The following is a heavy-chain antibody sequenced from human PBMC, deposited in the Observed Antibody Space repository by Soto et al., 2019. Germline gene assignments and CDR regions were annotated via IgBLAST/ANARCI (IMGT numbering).Heavy chain of an antibody. CDR1: GGTFSSYA. Sequence: ASVKVSCKASGGTFSSYAISWVRQAPGQGLEWMGGIIPIFGTANYAQKFQGRVTITADESTSTAYMELSSLRSEDTAVYYCARPNYDSSSGFFDPWGQGTLVTVSS. J-gene: IGHJ5*02. V-gene: IGHV1-69*13. CDR2: IIPIFGTA. D-gene: IGHD3-22*01. CDR3: ARPNYDSSSGFFDP.